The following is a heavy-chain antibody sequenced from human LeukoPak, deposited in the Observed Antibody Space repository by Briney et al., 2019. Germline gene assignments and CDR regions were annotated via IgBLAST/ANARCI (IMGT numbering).Heavy chain of an antibody. V-gene: IGHV3-30*02. J-gene: IGHJ4*02. CDR2: IRYDGSNK. D-gene: IGHD5-18*01. CDR1: GFTFSSYG. CDR3: ARGFNSYGSYYFDY. Sequence: GGSLRLSCAASGFTFSSYGMHWVRQAPGKGLEWVAFIRYDGSNKYYADSVKGRFTISRDNSKNTLYLQMNSLRAEDTAVYYCARGFNSYGSYYFDYWGQGTLVTVSS.